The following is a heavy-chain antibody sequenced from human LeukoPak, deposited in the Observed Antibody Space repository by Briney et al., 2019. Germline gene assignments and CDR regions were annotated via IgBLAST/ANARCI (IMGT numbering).Heavy chain of an antibody. Sequence: PSETLSLTCAVYGGSFSGYYWSWIRQPPGKGLEWIGEINHSGSTNYNPSLKSRVTISVDTSKNQFSLKLSSVTAADTAVYYCARVPYSSSRRAFDIWGQGTMVTVSS. CDR3: ARVPYSSSRRAFDI. CDR1: GGSFSGYY. CDR2: INHSGST. D-gene: IGHD6-13*01. V-gene: IGHV4-34*01. J-gene: IGHJ3*02.